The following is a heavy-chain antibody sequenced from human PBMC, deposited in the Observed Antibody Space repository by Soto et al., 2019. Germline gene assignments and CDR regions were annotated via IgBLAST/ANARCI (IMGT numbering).Heavy chain of an antibody. CDR3: ARLGYCSGGSCRYYYYGMDV. CDR2: ISSSSSYT. V-gene: IGHV3-11*06. D-gene: IGHD2-15*01. J-gene: IGHJ6*01. CDR1: GFNFSDYY. Sequence: GGPLSLSCAAAGFNFSDYYMSWISQEQGKGLEWVSYISSSSSYTNYADSVKGRFTISRDNAKNSLYLQMNSLRAEDTAVYYCARLGYCSGGSCRYYYYGMDVWGQGTTVTGSS.